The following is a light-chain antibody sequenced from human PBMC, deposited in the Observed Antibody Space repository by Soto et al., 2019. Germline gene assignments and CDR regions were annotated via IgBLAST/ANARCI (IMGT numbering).Light chain of an antibody. CDR3: QESYISPAVS. J-gene: IGKJ4*01. V-gene: IGKV1-39*01. Sequence: DIQMTQSPSSLSASLGDRVTITCRASQNIDNYLNWYQQKPGKAPKLLIYATSTLQSGVPSRFSGSGSGTEFTITISSLQAEDFATYFCQESYISPAVSFGGGTKVEIK. CDR2: ATS. CDR1: QNIDNY.